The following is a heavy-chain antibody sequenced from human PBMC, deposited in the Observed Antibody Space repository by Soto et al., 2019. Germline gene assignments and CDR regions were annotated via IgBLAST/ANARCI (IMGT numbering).Heavy chain of an antibody. J-gene: IGHJ3*02. CDR2: ISAYNGNT. Sequence: GASVKVSCKASGYTFTSYGISCVRQAPGQGLEWMGWISAYNGNTNYAQKLQGRVTMTTDTSTSTAYMELRSLRSDDTAVYYCASVDTAMGDAFDIWGQGTMVTVSS. CDR1: GYTFTSYG. CDR3: ASVDTAMGDAFDI. V-gene: IGHV1-18*01. D-gene: IGHD5-18*01.